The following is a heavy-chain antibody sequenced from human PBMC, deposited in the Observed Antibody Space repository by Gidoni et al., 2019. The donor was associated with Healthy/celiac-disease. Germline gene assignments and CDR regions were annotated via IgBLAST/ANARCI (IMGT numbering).Heavy chain of an antibody. CDR1: GYSFTGYY. J-gene: IGHJ4*02. CDR2: INHNSGGT. CDR3: ARDPGGYVGVDY. V-gene: IGHV1-2*06. D-gene: IGHD5-12*01. Sequence: QVPLVQSGAEVKKPGASVKVSCKASGYSFTGYYMHLVRQAPGQGLEWMGRINHNSGGTNYAQKFQGRVTMTRDTSISTAYMELSRLRSDDTAVYYCARDPGGYVGVDYWGQGTLVTVSS.